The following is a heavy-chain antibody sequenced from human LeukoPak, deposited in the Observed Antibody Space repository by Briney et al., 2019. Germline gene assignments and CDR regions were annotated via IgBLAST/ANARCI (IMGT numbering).Heavy chain of an antibody. J-gene: IGHJ2*01. CDR1: GGTLSSYY. D-gene: IGHD6-19*01. Sequence: SETLSLTCTVSGGTLSSYYWSWIRQPPGKGLGWVGYISYSGSTNYNPSLKRRVTISVDTSKNQFALKLNSVTATDTAVYYCARAKGGWYAYWYFDLWGRGTLVTVSS. V-gene: IGHV4-59*12. CDR2: ISYSGST. CDR3: ARAKGGWYAYWYFDL.